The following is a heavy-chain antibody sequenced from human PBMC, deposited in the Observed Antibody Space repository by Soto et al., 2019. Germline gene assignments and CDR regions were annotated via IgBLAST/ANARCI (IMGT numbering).Heavy chain of an antibody. D-gene: IGHD1-26*01. Sequence: QVQLQQWGAGLLKPSETLSLTCAVYGGSFSDYNWSWIRQTPEKGLEWIGEVSHSGSTTYNPSLMNRVTIAIDTSKNLFSLTLNSVTATDTAMYFCAREEPASRHHDYWGQGNLVTVSS. V-gene: IGHV4-34*02. CDR1: GGSFSDYN. CDR2: VSHSGST. J-gene: IGHJ4*02. CDR3: AREEPASRHHDY.